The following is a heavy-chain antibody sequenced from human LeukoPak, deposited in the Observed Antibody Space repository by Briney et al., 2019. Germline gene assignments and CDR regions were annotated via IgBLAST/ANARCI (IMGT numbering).Heavy chain of an antibody. CDR2: ISWNSGSI. CDR1: GFTFDDYA. Sequence: GGSLRLSCAASGFTFDDYAMHWVRQAPGKGLEWVSGISWNSGSIGYADSVKGRFTISRDNAKNSLYLQMNSLRAEDTALYYCFCVGDTYGFDPWGQGTLVTVSS. J-gene: IGHJ5*02. D-gene: IGHD3-10*01. CDR3: FCVGDTYGFDP. V-gene: IGHV3-9*01.